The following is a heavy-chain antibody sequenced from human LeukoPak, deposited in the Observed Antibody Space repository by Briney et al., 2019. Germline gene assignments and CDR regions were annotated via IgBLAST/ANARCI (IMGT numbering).Heavy chain of an antibody. CDR1: GYSFTSYW. Sequence: PGESLKISCKGSGYSFTSYWIGWVRQMPGKGLEWMGIIYPGDSHSTYSPSFRGQVIISADKSISTAYLQWSSLKASDTAMYYCARRVSSGYSFGADYWGQGTLVTVSS. CDR2: IYPGDSHS. V-gene: IGHV5-51*01. D-gene: IGHD5-18*01. J-gene: IGHJ4*02. CDR3: ARRVSSGYSFGADY.